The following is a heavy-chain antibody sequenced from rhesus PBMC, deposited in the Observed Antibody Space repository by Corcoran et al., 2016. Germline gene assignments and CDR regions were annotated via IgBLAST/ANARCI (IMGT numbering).Heavy chain of an antibody. D-gene: IGHD4-23*01. CDR2: IKKKADCGTA. Sequence: EVQLVESGGGLVQPGGSLRLSCAASGFTFRNYWMSWVRQAPGKGLEWVGFIKKKADCGTAAYAESVKGSFAISRDDSQNTLYLQMNSLKTEDTAVYYCTRRGVTRALDYWGQGVLVTVSS. J-gene: IGHJ4*01. CDR1: GFTFRNYW. CDR3: TRRGVTRALDY. V-gene: IGHV3S11*01.